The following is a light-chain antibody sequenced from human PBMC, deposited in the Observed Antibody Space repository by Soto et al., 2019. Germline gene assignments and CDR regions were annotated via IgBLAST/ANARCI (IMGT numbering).Light chain of an antibody. CDR3: QSYDSSLSGYV. V-gene: IGLV1-40*01. Sequence: QSVLTQPPSVSGAPGQRVTISCTGSSSNIGAGYDVHWYPQLPGTAPKLLIYGNSNRPSGVPDRFSGSKSGTSAPLAITGLQAGDQADYYCQSYDSSLSGYVFGTGTKLTV. J-gene: IGLJ1*01. CDR1: SSNIGAGYD. CDR2: GNS.